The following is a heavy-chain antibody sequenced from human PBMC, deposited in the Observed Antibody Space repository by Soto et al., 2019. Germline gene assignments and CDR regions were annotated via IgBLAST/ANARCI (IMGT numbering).Heavy chain of an antibody. J-gene: IGHJ4*02. CDR2: INHSGST. D-gene: IGHD3-10*01. Sequence: SETLSLTCAVYGGSFSGYYWSWIRQPPGKGLEWIGEINHSGSTNYNPSLKSRVTISVDTSKNQFSLKLSSVTAADTAVYYCARGRNRAGDYWGEGTLVTVSS. V-gene: IGHV4-34*01. CDR3: ARGRNRAGDY. CDR1: GGSFSGYY.